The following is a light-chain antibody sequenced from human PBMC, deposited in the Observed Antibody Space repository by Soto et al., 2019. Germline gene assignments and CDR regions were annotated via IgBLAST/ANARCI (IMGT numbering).Light chain of an antibody. CDR1: QGVSRK. V-gene: IGKV3-15*01. CDR3: QQYNDNWPT. Sequence: DIVVTQSPATLSVAPGERVTFSCRASQGVSRKLAWYQHKPGQAPRLLISGASTGATGIPARFSGSGSGTEFTLTINGLQSEDFAVYYCQQYNDNWPTFGQGTKV. CDR2: GAS. J-gene: IGKJ1*01.